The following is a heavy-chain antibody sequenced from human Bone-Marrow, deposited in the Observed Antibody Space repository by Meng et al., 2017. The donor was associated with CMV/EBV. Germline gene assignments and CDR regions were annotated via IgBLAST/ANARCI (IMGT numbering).Heavy chain of an antibody. D-gene: IGHD3-9*01. J-gene: IGHJ5*02. CDR3: ASSWLYNWFDP. CDR1: GYSISSGYY. Sequence: SETLSLTCTVSGYSISSGYYWGWIRQPPGKGLEWIGSIYHSGSTYYNPSLKSRVTISVDTSKNQFSLKLSSVTAEDTAVYYCASSWLYNWFDPRGQGTRVNVPS. V-gene: IGHV4-38-2*02. CDR2: IYHSGST.